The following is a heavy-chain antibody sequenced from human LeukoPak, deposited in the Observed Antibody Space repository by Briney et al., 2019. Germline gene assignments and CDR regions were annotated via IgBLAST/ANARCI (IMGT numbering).Heavy chain of an antibody. Sequence: KPGGSLRLSCAASGFTFSSYSMNWVRQAPGKGLEWVSSISSSSSYIYYADSVKGRFTISRDNAKNSLYLQMNSLRAEDTAVYYCARVRGSLYDSRRSFDYWGQGTLVTVSS. CDR3: ARVRGSLYDSRRSFDY. V-gene: IGHV3-21*01. CDR1: GFTFSSYS. J-gene: IGHJ4*02. CDR2: ISSSSSYI. D-gene: IGHD3-22*01.